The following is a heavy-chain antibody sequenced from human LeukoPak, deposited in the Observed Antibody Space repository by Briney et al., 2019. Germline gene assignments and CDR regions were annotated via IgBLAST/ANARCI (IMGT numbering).Heavy chain of an antibody. J-gene: IGHJ4*02. D-gene: IGHD3-22*01. CDR3: ARDYDTSGSYFDFFDY. CDR2: ISYDGSKR. CDR1: GFTFSTYA. V-gene: IGHV3-30-3*01. Sequence: GGSLRLSCGASGFTFSTYAVHWVRQAPGKGLEWVAVISYDGSKRYYADSVKGRFTISRDNSKNAFLQMNSLRAEDTAVYYCARDYDTSGSYFDFFDYWGQGTLVTVSS.